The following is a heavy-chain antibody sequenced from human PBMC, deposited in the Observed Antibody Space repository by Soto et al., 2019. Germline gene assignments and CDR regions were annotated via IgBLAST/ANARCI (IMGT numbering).Heavy chain of an antibody. CDR3: ARVRQLVGYFYYYMDV. V-gene: IGHV4-59*01. CDR1: GGSISSYY. J-gene: IGHJ6*03. D-gene: IGHD6-6*01. CDR2: IYYSGST. Sequence: KSSETLSLTCTVSGGSISSYYWSWIRQPPGKGLEWIGYIYYSGSTNYNPSLKSRVTISVDTSKNQFSLKLSSVTAADTAVYYCARVRQLVGYFYYYMDVWGKGTTVTVSS.